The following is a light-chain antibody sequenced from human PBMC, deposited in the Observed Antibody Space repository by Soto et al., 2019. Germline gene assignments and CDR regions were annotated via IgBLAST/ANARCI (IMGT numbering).Light chain of an antibody. CDR2: EVT. J-gene: IGLJ1*01. CDR3: SSYAGSNNIV. CDR1: SSDVGGYNF. V-gene: IGLV2-8*01. Sequence: QSVLTQPPSASGSPGRSVTISCTGASSDVGGYNFVSWYQQHPGKAPKLLIYEVTKRPSGVPDRFSGSRSGNTASLTVSGLQAEDEADYYCSSYAGSNNIVLGNGTKLTV.